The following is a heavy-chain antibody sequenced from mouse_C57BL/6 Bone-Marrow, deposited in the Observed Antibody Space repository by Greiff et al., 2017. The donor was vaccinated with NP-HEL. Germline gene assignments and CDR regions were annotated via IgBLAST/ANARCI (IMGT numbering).Heavy chain of an antibody. CDR2: IDPSDSYT. V-gene: IGHV1-50*01. CDR1: GYTFTSYW. Sequence: QVQLQQPGAELVKPGASVKLSCKASGYTFTSYWMQWVKQRPGQGLEWIGEIDPSDSYTNYNQKFKGKATLTVDTSSSTAYMQLSSLTSEDSAVYYCARAAGYGGQGTTLTVSS. J-gene: IGHJ2*01. CDR3: ARAAGY.